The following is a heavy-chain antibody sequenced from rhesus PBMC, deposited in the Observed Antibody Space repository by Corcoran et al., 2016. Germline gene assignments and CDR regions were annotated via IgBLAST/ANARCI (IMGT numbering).Heavy chain of an antibody. Sequence: QVQLQESGPGLVKPSETLSLTCAVSGGSISGGYYWGWIRQHPGKGLEWIGNIYGNRSSTYYTPSLKSRVTISTDTAKNQFSLKLSSVTAADTAVYYCARLGGGWSSVDYWGQGVLVTVSS. CDR2: IYGNRSST. CDR1: GGSISGGYY. V-gene: IGHV4S7*01. D-gene: IGHD6-37*01. CDR3: ARLGGGWSSVDY. J-gene: IGHJ4*01.